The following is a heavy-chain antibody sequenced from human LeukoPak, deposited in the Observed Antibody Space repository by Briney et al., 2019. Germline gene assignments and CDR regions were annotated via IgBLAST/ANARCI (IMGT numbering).Heavy chain of an antibody. CDR2: INPNSGGT. D-gene: IGHD6-13*01. J-gene: IGHJ4*02. CDR3: ARVVKSPGYSSSWYSY. V-gene: IGHV1-2*02. Sequence: ATVKVSCKASGYTFTGYYMHWVRQAPGQGLEWMGWINPNSGGTNYAQKFQGRVTMTRDTSISTAYMELSRLRSDDTAVYYCARVVKSPGYSSSWYSYWGQGTLVTVSS. CDR1: GYTFTGYY.